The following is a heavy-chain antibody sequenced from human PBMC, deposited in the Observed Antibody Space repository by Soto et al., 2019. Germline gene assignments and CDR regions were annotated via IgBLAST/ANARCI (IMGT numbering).Heavy chain of an antibody. CDR2: SSRSGGTA. CDR3: AKLPRPPAGVGTYGRMDYLQL. D-gene: IGHD4-17*01. CDR1: GFTFSSYA. J-gene: IGHJ4*02. V-gene: IGHV3-23*01. Sequence: GGSLRLSCAASGFTFSSYAMSWVRQAPGKGLEWVAKSSRSGGTAYCAESMKGRFSISRDTIKMTLSRQMNTLRGEDTVMYYRAKLPRPPAGVGTYGRMDYLQLRGQGAQVTVSS.